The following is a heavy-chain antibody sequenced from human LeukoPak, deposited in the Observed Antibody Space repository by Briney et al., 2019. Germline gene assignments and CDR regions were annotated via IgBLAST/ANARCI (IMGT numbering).Heavy chain of an antibody. J-gene: IGHJ4*02. V-gene: IGHV1-2*02. CDR3: VRRGSTVVGTWEDY. CDR1: GYTFTGNY. CDR2: INPNSGGT. Sequence: GASVKVSCKASGYTFTGNYMHWVGQAPGQGLEWMGWINPNSGGTYYAQKFQGRVTLTRDTSISTAYMELSRLRSDDTAVYYCVRRGSTVVGTWEDYWGQGTLVTVSS. D-gene: IGHD4-23*01.